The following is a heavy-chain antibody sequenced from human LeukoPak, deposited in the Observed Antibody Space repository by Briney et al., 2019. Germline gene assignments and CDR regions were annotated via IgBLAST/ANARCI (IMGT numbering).Heavy chain of an antibody. V-gene: IGHV4-31*03. CDR3: ARDPIIAAAGKNYYYGMDV. Sequence: SQTLSLTRTVSGGSISSGGYYWSWIRQHPGKGLEWIGYIYYSGSTYYNPSLKSRVTISVDTSKNQFSLKLSSVTAADTAVYYCARDPIIAAAGKNYYYGMDVWGQGTTVTVSS. CDR1: GGSISSGGYY. D-gene: IGHD6-13*01. CDR2: IYYSGST. J-gene: IGHJ6*02.